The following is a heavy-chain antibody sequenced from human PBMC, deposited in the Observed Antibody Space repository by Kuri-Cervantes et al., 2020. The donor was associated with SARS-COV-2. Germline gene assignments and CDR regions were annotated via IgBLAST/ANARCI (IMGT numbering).Heavy chain of an antibody. V-gene: IGHV4-30-4*01. D-gene: IGHD2-8*02. CDR3: ARGLMGYCTGGVCPTRIDP. Sequence: LRLSCTVSGGPISSGDYYWSWIRQPPGKGLEWIGYIYYSGSTYYNPSLKSRVTISVDTSKNQFSLKLSSVTAADTAVYYCARGLMGYCTGGVCPTRIDPWGQGTLVTVSS. J-gene: IGHJ5*02. CDR1: GGPISSGDYY. CDR2: IYYSGST.